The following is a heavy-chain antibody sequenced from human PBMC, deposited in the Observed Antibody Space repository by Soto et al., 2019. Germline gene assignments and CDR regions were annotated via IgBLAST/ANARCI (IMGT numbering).Heavy chain of an antibody. V-gene: IGHV1-3*01. D-gene: IGHD6-13*01. CDR3: ARIGDSSILLKEYSHCCMDF. Sequence: ASVKVSCKASGYTFTSYAMHWVRQAPGQRLEWMGWINAGNGNTKYSQKFQGRVTITRDTSASTAYMELSSLRSEDTAVYYCARIGDSSILLKEYSHCCMDFWCQATTVTVS. CDR2: INAGNGNT. J-gene: IGHJ6*02. CDR1: GYTFTSYA.